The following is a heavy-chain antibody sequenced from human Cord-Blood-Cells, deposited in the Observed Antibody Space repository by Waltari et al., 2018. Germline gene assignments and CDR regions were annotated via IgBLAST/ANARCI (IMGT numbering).Heavy chain of an antibody. Sequence: QVQLVQSGAEVKKPGASVKVSCTASGYTFTSYDINWVRQATGQGLEWMGWMNPNSGNTGYAQKFQGRVTMTRNTSISTAYMELSSLRSEDTAVYYCARDYYGSGSYYLYYFDYWGQGTLVTVSS. V-gene: IGHV1-8*01. D-gene: IGHD3-10*01. CDR2: MNPNSGNT. CDR1: GYTFTSYD. CDR3: ARDYYGSGSYYLYYFDY. J-gene: IGHJ4*02.